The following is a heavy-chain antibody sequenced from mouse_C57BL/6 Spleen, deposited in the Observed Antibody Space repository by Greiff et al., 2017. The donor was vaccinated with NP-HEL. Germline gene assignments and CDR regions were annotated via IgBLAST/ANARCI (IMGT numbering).Heavy chain of an antibody. V-gene: IGHV7-3*01. Sequence: EVKVVESGGGLVQPGGSLSLSCAASGFTFTDYYMSWVRQPPGKALEWLGFIRNKANGYTTEYSASVKGRFTISRDNSQSILYLQMNALRAEDSATYYCARSWLRRDYAMDYWGQGTSVTVSS. D-gene: IGHD2-2*01. CDR2: IRNKANGYTT. CDR1: GFTFTDYY. CDR3: ARSWLRRDYAMDY. J-gene: IGHJ4*01.